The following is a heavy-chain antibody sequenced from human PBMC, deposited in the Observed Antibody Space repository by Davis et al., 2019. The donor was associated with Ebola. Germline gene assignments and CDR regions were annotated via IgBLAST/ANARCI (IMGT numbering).Heavy chain of an antibody. Sequence: PGGSLRLSCAASGFTFSSYAMSWVRQAPGKGLEWVSAISGSGHSTYYADSVKGRFTISRDNSKNTLYLQMNSLRAEDTAVYYCARDILNVPDYWGQGTLVTVSS. CDR2: ISGSGHST. V-gene: IGHV3-23*01. D-gene: IGHD2-2*01. CDR1: GFTFSSYA. CDR3: ARDILNVPDY. J-gene: IGHJ4*02.